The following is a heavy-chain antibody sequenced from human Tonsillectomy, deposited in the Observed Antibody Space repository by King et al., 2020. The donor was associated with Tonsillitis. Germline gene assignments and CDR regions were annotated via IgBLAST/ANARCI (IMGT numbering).Heavy chain of an antibody. D-gene: IGHD3-22*01. Sequence: VQLQQWGAGLLKPSETLSLTCAVYGGSFSAYFWNWIRQPPGKGLEWIGEIDHSGVTNYNPSLKSRATPSVYTSKNQFSLKLTSVTAADTAVYYCSRGGSFYYDSSAKPYYFHYYMDVWGKGTTVTVSS. J-gene: IGHJ6*03. CDR1: GGSFSAYF. CDR2: IDHSGVT. V-gene: IGHV4-34*01. CDR3: SRGGSFYYDSSAKPYYFHYYMDV.